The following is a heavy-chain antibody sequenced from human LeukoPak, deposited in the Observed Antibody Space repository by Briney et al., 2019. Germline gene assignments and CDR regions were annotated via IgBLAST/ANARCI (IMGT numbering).Heavy chain of an antibody. CDR2: IRYDGDNM. J-gene: IGHJ3*02. CDR3: ARNGYSSSWYAPMGAFDI. V-gene: IGHV3-30*02. Sequence: PGGSLRLSCAASGFTFSNYGMHWVRQAPGKGLEWMAFIRYDGDNMYYADSVKGRFTISRGNSKNTLYLQMNGLRAEDTAVYYCARNGYSSSWYAPMGAFDIWGQGTMVTVSS. D-gene: IGHD6-13*01. CDR1: GFTFSNYG.